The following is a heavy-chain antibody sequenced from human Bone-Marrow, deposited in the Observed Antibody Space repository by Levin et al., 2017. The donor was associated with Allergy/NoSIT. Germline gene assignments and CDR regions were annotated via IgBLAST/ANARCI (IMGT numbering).Heavy chain of an antibody. V-gene: IGHV3-23*01. CDR3: AKDLTVVVAATPDY. CDR2: ISGSGGST. J-gene: IGHJ4*02. D-gene: IGHD2-15*01. Sequence: GESLKISCAASGFTFSSYAMSWVRQAPGKGLEWVSAISGSGGSTYYADSVKGRFTISRDNSKNTLYLQMNSLRAEDTAVYYCAKDLTVVVAATPDYWGQGTLVTVSS. CDR1: GFTFSSYA.